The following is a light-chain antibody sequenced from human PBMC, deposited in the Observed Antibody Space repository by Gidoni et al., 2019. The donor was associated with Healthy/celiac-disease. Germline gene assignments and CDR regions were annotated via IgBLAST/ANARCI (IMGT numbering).Light chain of an antibody. CDR3: MQALQTPLT. V-gene: IGKV2-28*01. CDR1: QSLLHSNGYNY. J-gene: IGKJ2*01. Sequence: DSVMTQSPLSLPVTPGEPASISCRSSQSLLHSNGYNYLDWYLQKPVQSPQLLIYLGSNRASGVPDRFSGSGSGTDFTLKISRVEAEDVGVYYCMQALQTPLTFGQGTKLEIK. CDR2: LGS.